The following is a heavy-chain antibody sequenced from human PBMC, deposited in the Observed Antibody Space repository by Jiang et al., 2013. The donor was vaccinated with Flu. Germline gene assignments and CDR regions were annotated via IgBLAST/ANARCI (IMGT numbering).Heavy chain of an antibody. V-gene: IGHV3-48*03. CDR3: ARSNKYDDYYYYYDMDV. Sequence: VQLVESGGGLVQPGGSLRLSCAASGFTFSSYKMNWIRQAPGKGLEWISYISSSASTIYYADSVKGRFTISRDNAKNSLYLQMNSLRAEDTAVYYCARSNKYDDYYYYYDMDVWG. CDR2: ISSSASTI. CDR1: GFTFSSYK. J-gene: IGHJ6*02. D-gene: IGHD3-3*01.